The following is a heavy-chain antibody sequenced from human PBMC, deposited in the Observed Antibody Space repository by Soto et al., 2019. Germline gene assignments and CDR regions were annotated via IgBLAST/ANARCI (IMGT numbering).Heavy chain of an antibody. D-gene: IGHD2-2*01. Sequence: QVQLQESGPGLVKPSQTLSLTCTVSGGSISSGGYYWSWIRQHPGKGLEWIGYIYDSGSTYYNPSLKSRVTISVDTSKNQFSLKLSSVTAADTAVYYCARSSTSANYFDYWGQGTLVTVPS. J-gene: IGHJ4*02. CDR1: GGSISSGGYY. CDR3: ARSSTSANYFDY. V-gene: IGHV4-31*03. CDR2: IYDSGST.